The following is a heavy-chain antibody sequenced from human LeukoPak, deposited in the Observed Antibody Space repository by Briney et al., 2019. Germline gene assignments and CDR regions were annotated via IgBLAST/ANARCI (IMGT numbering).Heavy chain of an antibody. CDR2: ISSSSSYI. Sequence: GGSLRLSCAASGFTFSSYSMNWVRQAPGKGLEWVSSISSSSSYIYYADSVKGRFTISRDNAKNSLCLQMNSLRAEDTAVYYCARAGNDAFDIWGQGTMVTVSS. CDR1: GFTFSSYS. J-gene: IGHJ3*02. CDR3: ARAGNDAFDI. V-gene: IGHV3-21*01.